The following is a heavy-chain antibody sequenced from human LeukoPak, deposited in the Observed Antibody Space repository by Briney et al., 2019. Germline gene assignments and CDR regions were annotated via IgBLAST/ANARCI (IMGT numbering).Heavy chain of an antibody. CDR1: GFTFSSYA. Sequence: PGGSLRLSCAASGFTFSSYAMSWVRQVPGKGLEWVSPISGSGGSTFYADSVKGRFTMSRDNSKNTLYLQMNSLRAEDTAVYYCAKEASYCTNGVCYSRIFDTWGQGTLVTVSS. CDR3: AKEASYCTNGVCYSRIFDT. V-gene: IGHV3-23*01. CDR2: ISGSGGST. J-gene: IGHJ5*02. D-gene: IGHD2-8*01.